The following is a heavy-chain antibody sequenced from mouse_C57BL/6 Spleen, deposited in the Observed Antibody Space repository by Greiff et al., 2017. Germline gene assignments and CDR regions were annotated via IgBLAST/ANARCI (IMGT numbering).Heavy chain of an antibody. J-gene: IGHJ4*01. CDR1: GFSLTSYG. V-gene: IGHV2-2*01. D-gene: IGHD1-1*01. CDR2: IWSGGST. Sequence: QVHVKQSGPGLVQPSQSLSITCTVSGFSLTSYGVHWVRQSPEKGLEWLGVIWSGGSTDYNAAFISRLSISKDNSKSQVFFKMNRLQADDTAIYYCARNLYGSSHGAMDYWGQGTSVIVSS. CDR3: ARNLYGSSHGAMDY.